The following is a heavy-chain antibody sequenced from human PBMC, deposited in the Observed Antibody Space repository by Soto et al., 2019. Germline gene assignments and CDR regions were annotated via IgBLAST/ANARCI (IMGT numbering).Heavy chain of an antibody. J-gene: IGHJ4*02. CDR1: GYTFTNYA. CDR2: INAGNGNT. D-gene: IGHD5-18*01. CDR3: ASRSGQLPYYFDY. Sequence: QVQLVQSGAEVKKPGASVKVSCKASGYTFTNYAMHWVRQAPGQRLKWMGWINAGNGNTKYSQKFQGRVTITRDTSASTAYMELSSLRSEDTAVYYCASRSGQLPYYFDYWGQGTLVTVSS. V-gene: IGHV1-3*01.